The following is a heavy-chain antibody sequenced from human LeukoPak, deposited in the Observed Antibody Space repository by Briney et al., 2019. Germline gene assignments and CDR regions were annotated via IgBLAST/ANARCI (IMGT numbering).Heavy chain of an antibody. CDR2: INPSGGST. CDR3: ARLWEPLSIDP. Sequence: ASVKVSCKASGYTITSYYMHWVRQAPGQGLEWMGIINPSGGSTSYAQKFQGRVTMTRDTSTSTAYMELRSLRSDDTAVYYCARLWEPLSIDPWGQGTLVTVSS. J-gene: IGHJ5*02. D-gene: IGHD1-26*01. CDR1: GYTITSYY. V-gene: IGHV1-46*01.